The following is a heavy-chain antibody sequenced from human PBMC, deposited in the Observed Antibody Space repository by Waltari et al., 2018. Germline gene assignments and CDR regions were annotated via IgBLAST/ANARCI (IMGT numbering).Heavy chain of an antibody. CDR2: ISSDARAT. Sequence: EEQLVESGGGLVQPGDSLRLSCAASGFTFSSYWMNWVRQAPGKGPLWVSRISSDARATTYADSVKGRFTISRDNAKNTLYLQMNRLRAEDTAVYYCARVARRTYRSPIPGRHYYYGMDVWGQGTTVTVSS. D-gene: IGHD1-1*01. J-gene: IGHJ6*02. CDR3: ARVARRTYRSPIPGRHYYYGMDV. V-gene: IGHV3-74*03. CDR1: GFTFSSYW.